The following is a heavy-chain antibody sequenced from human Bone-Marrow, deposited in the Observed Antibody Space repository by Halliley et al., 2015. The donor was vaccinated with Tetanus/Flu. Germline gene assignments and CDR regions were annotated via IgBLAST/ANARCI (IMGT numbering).Heavy chain of an antibody. CDR2: IYFSGST. J-gene: IGHJ4*03. Sequence: SLRLSCAVSGGSIDSAHWWSLGRQSPRKGLEGVGEIYFSGSTNYNPSLKSRVTISLDKSKNQFSLNLSSVTAADTALYYCARVGARGFGVHPHGPGVRGQGPLVT. V-gene: IGHV4-4*02. CDR3: ARVGARGFGVHPHGPGV. D-gene: IGHD1-26*01. CDR1: GGSIDSAHW.